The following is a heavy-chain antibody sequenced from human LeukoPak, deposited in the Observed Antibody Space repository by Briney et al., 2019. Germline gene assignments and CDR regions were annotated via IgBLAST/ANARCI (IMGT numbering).Heavy chain of an antibody. CDR2: ISYDGNNK. D-gene: IGHD4-11*01. V-gene: IGHV3-30-3*01. Sequence: PGRSLRLSCAASGFTFSSYAMHWVRQAPGKGLEWVTAISYDGNNKYYADSVKGRFTISRDNSKNTLYLQMNSLRAEDTAVYFCARVAFPAVTWDYFDYWGQGTLVTVSS. J-gene: IGHJ4*02. CDR3: ARVAFPAVTWDYFDY. CDR1: GFTFSSYA.